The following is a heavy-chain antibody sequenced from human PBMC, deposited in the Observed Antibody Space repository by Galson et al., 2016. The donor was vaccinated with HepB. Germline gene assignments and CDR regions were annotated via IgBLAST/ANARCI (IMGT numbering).Heavy chain of an antibody. V-gene: IGHV4-4*02. J-gene: IGHJ3*02. D-gene: IGHD2-15*01. CDR3: ARDCTGGTCKPAGYDVFDI. CDR1: GGSITTTDW. Sequence: ETLSLTCDVSGGSITTTDWWSWVRQSPGKGLEWIGEVYHDGSTFYNPSVGSRATLSVDKAKNQLSLNLRSVTAADTAVYYCARDCTGGTCKPAGYDVFDIWGQGTVVTVSS. CDR2: VYHDGST.